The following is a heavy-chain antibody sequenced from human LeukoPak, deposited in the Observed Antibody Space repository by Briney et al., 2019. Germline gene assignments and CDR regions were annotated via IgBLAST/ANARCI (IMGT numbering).Heavy chain of an antibody. J-gene: IGHJ4*02. CDR1: GYSFTSYW. CDR3: ARRSLDYDFWSGYYTLDY. D-gene: IGHD3-3*01. CDR2: IYPGDSDT. Sequence: GESLKISCKGSGYSFTSYWIGWVLQMPGKGLEWMGIIYPGDSDTRYSPSFQGQVTISADKSISTAYLQWSSLKASDTAMYYCARRSLDYDFWSGYYTLDYWGQGTLVTVSS. V-gene: IGHV5-51*01.